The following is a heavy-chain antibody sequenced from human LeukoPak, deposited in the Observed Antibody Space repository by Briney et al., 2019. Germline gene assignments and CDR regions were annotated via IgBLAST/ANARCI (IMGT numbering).Heavy chain of an antibody. J-gene: IGHJ6*02. CDR1: GIPFNSYA. CDR3: AKDTVWFGELPYYGMDV. D-gene: IGHD3-10*01. V-gene: IGHV3-23*01. Sequence: GSLRPPLAALGIPFNSYALGWGPPAPGKGLEGGPGYWGSGGSTYYADSVKGRFTISRDNSKNTLYLQMNSLRAEDRAVYYCAKDTVWFGELPYYGMDVWGRGTTVTVSS. CDR2: YWGSGGST.